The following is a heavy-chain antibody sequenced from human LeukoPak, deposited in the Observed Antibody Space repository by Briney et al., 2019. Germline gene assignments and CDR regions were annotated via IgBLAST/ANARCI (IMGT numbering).Heavy chain of an antibody. CDR3: ARITWIQKRYYFDY. Sequence: GGSPRPSCAASGFTFSDYYMSWIRQAPGKGLEWVSYISSSGSTIYYADSVKGRFTISRDNAKNSLYLQMNSLRAEDTAVYYCARITWIQKRYYFDYWGQGTLVTVSS. CDR2: ISSSGSTI. D-gene: IGHD5-18*01. J-gene: IGHJ4*02. CDR1: GFTFSDYY. V-gene: IGHV3-11*01.